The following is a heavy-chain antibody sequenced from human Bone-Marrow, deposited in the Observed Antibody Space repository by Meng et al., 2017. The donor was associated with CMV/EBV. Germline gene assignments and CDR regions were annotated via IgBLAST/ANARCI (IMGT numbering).Heavy chain of an antibody. CDR1: GGSISSSNW. D-gene: IGHD1-1*01. V-gene: IGHV4-4*02. CDR3: AREPLERRVRNFDY. CDR2: IYHSGST. J-gene: IGHJ4*02. Sequence: SETLSLTCAVSGGSISSSNWWSWVRQPPGKGLEWIGEIYHSGSTNYNPSLKSRVTISVDTSKNQFSLKLSSVTAADTAVYYCAREPLERRVRNFDYWGQGTLVTVSS.